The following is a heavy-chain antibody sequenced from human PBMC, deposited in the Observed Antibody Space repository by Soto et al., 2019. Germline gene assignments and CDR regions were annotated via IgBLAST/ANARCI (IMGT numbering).Heavy chain of an antibody. D-gene: IGHD1-20*01. Sequence: GGSLRLSCAASGFNVGAFAVNWVRQAPGKGLEWVSGISVSDAFIYYADSVRGRFSISRDASENILYLQMNSLRVDDTALYYCTRETVAGITGLDYWGPGTLVTVSS. J-gene: IGHJ4*02. V-gene: IGHV3-23*01. CDR1: GFNVGAFA. CDR2: ISVSDAFI. CDR3: TRETVAGITGLDY.